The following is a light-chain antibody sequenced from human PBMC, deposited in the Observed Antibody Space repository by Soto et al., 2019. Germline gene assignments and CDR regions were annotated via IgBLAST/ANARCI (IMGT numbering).Light chain of an antibody. Sequence: EIVLTQSPATLSLSPGERATLSCRASQSVSSYLAWYQQKPGQAPRLLIYDASNRATGIPARFSGSGSGTDFTLTISSLAPEAFAVYYCQQRSNWPPWTFGQGTKVDIK. CDR2: DAS. J-gene: IGKJ1*01. CDR3: QQRSNWPPWT. V-gene: IGKV3-11*01. CDR1: QSVSSY.